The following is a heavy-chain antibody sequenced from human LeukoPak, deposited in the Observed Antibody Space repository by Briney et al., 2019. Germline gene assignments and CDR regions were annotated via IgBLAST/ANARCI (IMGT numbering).Heavy chain of an antibody. D-gene: IGHD5-18*01. CDR3: ARDHPSGYSYGSPFDY. J-gene: IGHJ4*02. CDR2: IYYSGST. CDR1: GFTFSDFY. Sequence: GSLRLSCAASGFTFSDFYMSWIRQPPGKGLEWIGSIYYSGSTYYNPSLKSRVTISVDTSKNQFSLKLSSVTAADTAVYYCARDHPSGYSYGSPFDYWGQGTLVTVSS. V-gene: IGHV4-38-2*02.